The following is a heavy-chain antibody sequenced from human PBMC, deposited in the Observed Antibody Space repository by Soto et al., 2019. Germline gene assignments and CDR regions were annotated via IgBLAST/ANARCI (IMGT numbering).Heavy chain of an antibody. J-gene: IGHJ4*02. D-gene: IGHD3-16*01. CDR2: ISSSSSTI. V-gene: IGHV3-48*02. CDR1: GFTFSSYS. Sequence: GGSLRLSCAASGFTFSSYSMNWVRQAPGKGLEWVSYISSSSSTIYYADSVKGRFTISRDNAKNSLYLQMNSLRDEDTAVYYCARDLALGALGFKYYFDYWGQGTLVTVSS. CDR3: ARDLALGALGFKYYFDY.